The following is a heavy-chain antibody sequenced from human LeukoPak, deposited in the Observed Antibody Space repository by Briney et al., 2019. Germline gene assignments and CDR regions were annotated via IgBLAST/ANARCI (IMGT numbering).Heavy chain of an antibody. D-gene: IGHD3-22*01. Sequence: PSETLSLTCTVSGVSTISYHWSWIRQFAGKKLEWLGRVHADGTSNYNPSLKSRVTMSVDTSKNQFSLILTSVTAADTAVYYCARDGLYSSGYSYFDYWGHGTLVTVSS. CDR3: ARDGLYSSGYSYFDY. J-gene: IGHJ4*01. V-gene: IGHV4-4*07. CDR2: VHADGTS. CDR1: GVSTISYH.